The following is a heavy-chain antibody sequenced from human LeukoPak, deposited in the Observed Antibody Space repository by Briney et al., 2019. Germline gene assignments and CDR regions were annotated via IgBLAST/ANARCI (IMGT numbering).Heavy chain of an antibody. CDR2: IYYSGST. D-gene: IGHD3-3*01. CDR3: ARDRRNLWSGYMNNWFDP. J-gene: IGHJ5*02. Sequence: SETLSLTCTVSGGSISSYYWSWIRQPPGKGLEWIGYIYYSGSTNYNPSLKSRVTISVDTSKNQFSLKLSSVTAADTAVYYCARDRRNLWSGYMNNWFDPWGQGTLVTVSS. V-gene: IGHV4-59*01. CDR1: GGSISSYY.